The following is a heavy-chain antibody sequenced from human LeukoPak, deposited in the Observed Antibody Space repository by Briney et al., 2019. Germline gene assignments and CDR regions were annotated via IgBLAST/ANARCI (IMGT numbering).Heavy chain of an antibody. Sequence: PGGSLRLSCAASGFTVSSNYMSWVRQAPGKGLEWVSVIYSGGSTYYADSVKGRFTISRDNSKNTLYLQMNSLRAEDTAVYYCASLSYSSSSRDYWGQGTLVTVSS. CDR2: IYSGGST. CDR3: ASLSYSSSSRDY. V-gene: IGHV3-53*01. J-gene: IGHJ4*02. CDR1: GFTVSSNY. D-gene: IGHD6-6*01.